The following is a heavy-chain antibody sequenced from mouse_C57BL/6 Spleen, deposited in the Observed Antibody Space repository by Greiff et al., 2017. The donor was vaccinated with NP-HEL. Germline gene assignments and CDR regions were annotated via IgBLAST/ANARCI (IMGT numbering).Heavy chain of an antibody. J-gene: IGHJ4*01. Sequence: QVQLKESGAELVKPGASVKISCKASGYAFSSYWMNWVKQRPGKGLEWIGQIYPGDGDTNYNGKFKGKATLTADKSSSSAYMQLSSLTSEDSAVYFCARRYYGRSHAMDYWGQGTSVTVSS. CDR3: ARRYYGRSHAMDY. D-gene: IGHD1-1*01. CDR2: IYPGDGDT. V-gene: IGHV1-80*01. CDR1: GYAFSSYW.